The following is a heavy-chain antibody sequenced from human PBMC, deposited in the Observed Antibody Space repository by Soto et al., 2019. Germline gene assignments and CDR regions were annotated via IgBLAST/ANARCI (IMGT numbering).Heavy chain of an antibody. Sequence: QVQLQESGPGLVKPSQTLSLTCSVSGDYIHVGGYYWTWIRQRTGKGLEWMGYIYYTGKTYYNPSLERRLTMSVDRSKNQCSLRLTSVTAADTAVYFCGRDLTSNANCIDPWGQGTLVTVSS. V-gene: IGHV4-30-4*01. D-gene: IGHD2-2*01. CDR3: GRDLTSNANCIDP. CDR2: IYYTGKT. J-gene: IGHJ5*02. CDR1: GDYIHVGGYY.